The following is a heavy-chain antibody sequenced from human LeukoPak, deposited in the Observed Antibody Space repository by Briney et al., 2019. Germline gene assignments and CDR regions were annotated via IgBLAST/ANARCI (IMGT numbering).Heavy chain of an antibody. D-gene: IGHD3-10*01. CDR3: ARPYGPGNYINLGLDF. CDR2: TVPVFATT. Sequence: ASVKVSCKASGVTLNNYAISWVRQGPGQGLEWVGRTVPVFATTTYAQKFQGRVMITADESTSTVHMELSSLTAEDTALYYCARPYGPGNYINLGLDFWGQGTLVTVS. J-gene: IGHJ4*02. CDR1: GVTLNNYA. V-gene: IGHV1-69*13.